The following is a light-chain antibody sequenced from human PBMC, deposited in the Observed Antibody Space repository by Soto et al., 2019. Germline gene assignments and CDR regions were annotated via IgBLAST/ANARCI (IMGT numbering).Light chain of an antibody. CDR2: GAS. V-gene: IGKV3-20*01. Sequence: EIVLTQSPGTLSLSPVERATLSCKASQSVTSNHLVWYQQMPGQAPRLLIGGASRRATGVPDRFTGSGSGTDFYLTIDRLEPEDAAMYYCQQYATSPRTFGGGTKVDIK. J-gene: IGKJ4*01. CDR3: QQYATSPRT. CDR1: QSVTSNH.